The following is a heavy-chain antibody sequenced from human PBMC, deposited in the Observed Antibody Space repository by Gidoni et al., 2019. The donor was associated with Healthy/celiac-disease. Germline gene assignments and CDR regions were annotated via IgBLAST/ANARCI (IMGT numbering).Heavy chain of an antibody. CDR3: ARDSLSFIAVAGTFMYAFDI. J-gene: IGHJ3*02. CDR1: GFTFSSYA. D-gene: IGHD6-19*01. Sequence: QVQLVESGGGVVQPGRSLRLSCAASGFTFSSYAMHWVRQAPGKGLEWVAVISYDGSNKYYADSVKGRFTISRDNSKNTLYLQMNSLRAEDTAVYYCARDSLSFIAVAGTFMYAFDIWGQGTMVTVSS. CDR2: ISYDGSNK. V-gene: IGHV3-30-3*01.